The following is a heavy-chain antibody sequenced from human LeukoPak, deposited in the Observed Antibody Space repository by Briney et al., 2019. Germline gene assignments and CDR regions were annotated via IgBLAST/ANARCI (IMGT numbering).Heavy chain of an antibody. V-gene: IGHV4-61*01. CDR2: ISYSGST. D-gene: IGHD3-22*01. CDR1: GGSVSSGSYY. CDR3: ARRPYDSSGYYYVNWFFDL. J-gene: IGHJ2*01. Sequence: PSETLSLTCTVSGGSVSSGSYYWSWVRQPPGKGLEWIGCISYSGSTYYNPSLKSRVTVSADTSKNQFSLKLSSVTAADTAVYSCARRPYDSSGYYYVNWFFDLWGRGTLVTVSS.